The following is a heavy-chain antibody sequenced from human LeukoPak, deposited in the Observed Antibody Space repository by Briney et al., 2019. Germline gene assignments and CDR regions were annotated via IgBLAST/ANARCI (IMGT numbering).Heavy chain of an antibody. CDR1: GYTFTSYG. D-gene: IGHD3-3*01. CDR2: ISAYNGNT. Sequence: GASVKVSCKASGYTFTSYGISWVRQAPGQGLEWMGWISAYNGNTNYAQKLQGRVTMTTDTSTSTAYMELRSLRSDDTAVYYCARDRPSVFGVVTRFDYWGQGTLVTVSS. CDR3: ARDRPSVFGVVTRFDY. J-gene: IGHJ4*02. V-gene: IGHV1-18*01.